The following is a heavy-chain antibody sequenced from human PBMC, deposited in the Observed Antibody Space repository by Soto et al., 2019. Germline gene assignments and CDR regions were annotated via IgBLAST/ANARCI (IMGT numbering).Heavy chain of an antibody. CDR2: IHYSGST. CDR3: ARNGGNCNVWPLDY. J-gene: IGHJ4*02. D-gene: IGHD2-15*01. Sequence: PSETLSLTCTVSGDSIGTTHSYWAWIRQSPGKGLEWIGNIHYSGSTYYMPSLRSRVTLSVDTHKTQFSLRMTSVTAEDTAVYYCARNGGNCNVWPLDYWGQGILVTVSS. V-gene: IGHV4-39*01. CDR1: GDSIGTTHSY.